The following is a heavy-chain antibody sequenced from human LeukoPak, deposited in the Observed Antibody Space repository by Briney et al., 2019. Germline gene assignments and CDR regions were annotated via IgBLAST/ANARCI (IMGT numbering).Heavy chain of an antibody. CDR3: ARGRIQLWLLDY. Sequence: SETLSLTCAVYGGSFSGYYWSWIRQPPGKGLEWIGEINHSGSTNYNPPLKSRVTISVDTSKNQFSLKLSSVTAADTAVYYCARGRIQLWLLDYWGQGTLVTVSS. V-gene: IGHV4-34*01. CDR2: INHSGST. CDR1: GGSFSGYY. D-gene: IGHD5-18*01. J-gene: IGHJ4*02.